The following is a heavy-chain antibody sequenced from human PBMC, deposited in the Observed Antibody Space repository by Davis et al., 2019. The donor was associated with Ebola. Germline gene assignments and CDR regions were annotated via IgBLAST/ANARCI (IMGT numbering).Heavy chain of an antibody. J-gene: IGHJ2*01. V-gene: IGHV1-3*01. CDR3: ARVGSYDFWSGYYILLGYLDL. Sequence: AASVKVSCKASGYTFTNYAMHWVRQAPGQRPEWMGWINADNGYTKYSQEFQGRVTITRDTSASTAYMELSSLRSEDTAVYYCARVGSYDFWSGYYILLGYLDLWGRGTLVTVSS. CDR2: INADNGYT. D-gene: IGHD3-3*01. CDR1: GYTFTNYA.